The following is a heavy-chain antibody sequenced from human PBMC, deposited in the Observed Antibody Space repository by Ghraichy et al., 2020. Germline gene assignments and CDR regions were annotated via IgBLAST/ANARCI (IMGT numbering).Heavy chain of an antibody. CDR3: TRMKNVWSKYLYGMDV. Sequence: SETLSLTCTVSGGSISSSNWWTWVRQPPGKGLEWIGEVHHSGSTNYNPSLNSRVTILVDKSKNQFSLRLSSVTAADTAVYYCTRMKNVWSKYLYGMDVWGQGTTVTVS. V-gene: IGHV4-4*02. D-gene: IGHD2-2*02. CDR1: GGSISSSNW. CDR2: VHHSGST. J-gene: IGHJ6*02.